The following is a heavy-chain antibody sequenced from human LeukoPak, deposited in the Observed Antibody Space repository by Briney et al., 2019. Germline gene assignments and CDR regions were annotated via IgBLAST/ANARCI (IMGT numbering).Heavy chain of an antibody. Sequence: SQTLSLTCAVSGGSISSSGYSWSWIRQPPGKGLEWIGYIYHSGSTYYNPSLKSRVTISVDRSKNQFSLKLSSVTAADTAVYYCARSSLRFLEWLRRADAFDIWGQGTMVTVSS. D-gene: IGHD3-3*01. V-gene: IGHV4-30-2*01. CDR2: IYHSGST. J-gene: IGHJ3*02. CDR3: ARSSLRFLEWLRRADAFDI. CDR1: GGSISSSGYS.